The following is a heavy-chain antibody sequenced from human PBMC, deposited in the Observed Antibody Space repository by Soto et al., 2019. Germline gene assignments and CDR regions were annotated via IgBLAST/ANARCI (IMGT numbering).Heavy chain of an antibody. J-gene: IGHJ4*02. V-gene: IGHV4-39*01. CDR3: ARHRAGIWGSYRPDIFDY. D-gene: IGHD3-16*02. CDR2: IYYSGST. CDR1: GSSISSSSYY. Sequence: SETLYLTCTVSGSSISSSSYYWGWIRQPPGKWLEWIGSIYYSGSTYYNPSLKSRVTISVDTSKNQFSLKLSSVTAADTAVYYCARHRAGIWGSYRPDIFDYWGQGTLVTVSS.